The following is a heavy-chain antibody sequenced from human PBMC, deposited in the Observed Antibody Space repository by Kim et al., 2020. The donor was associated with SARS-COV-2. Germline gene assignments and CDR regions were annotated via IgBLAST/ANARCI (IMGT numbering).Heavy chain of an antibody. Sequence: GRFTISRENSKNTLYLQMTSLRAEDTAVYYCAKDIRPYYYDSSGYYGQDYWGQGTLVTVSS. J-gene: IGHJ4*02. D-gene: IGHD3-22*01. CDR3: AKDIRPYYYDSSGYYGQDY. V-gene: IGHV3-23*01.